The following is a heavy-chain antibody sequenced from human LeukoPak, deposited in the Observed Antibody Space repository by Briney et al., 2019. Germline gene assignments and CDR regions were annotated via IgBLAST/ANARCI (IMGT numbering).Heavy chain of an antibody. Sequence: VASVKVSCKASGYTFTSYYMHWVRQAPGQGLEWMGIINPSGGSTSYAQKFQGRVTMTRGMSTSTVYMELSSLRSEDTAVYYCARALLIPSYCSSTSCYKRGHAFDIWGQGTMVTVSS. D-gene: IGHD2-2*02. CDR1: GYTFTSYY. V-gene: IGHV1-46*01. CDR2: INPSGGST. CDR3: ARALLIPSYCSSTSCYKRGHAFDI. J-gene: IGHJ3*02.